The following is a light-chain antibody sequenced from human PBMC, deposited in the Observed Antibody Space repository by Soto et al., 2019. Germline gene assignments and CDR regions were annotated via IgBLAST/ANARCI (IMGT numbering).Light chain of an antibody. J-gene: IGKJ1*01. V-gene: IGKV1-5*03. CDR2: KAS. CDR1: QSISSW. Sequence: DVKMTQSPSTLSASVGDRVTIPCRASQSISSWLAWYQQKPGKAPKLLIYKASSLESGVPSRFGGSGSGTEFTLTISSLQPDDFATYYCQHYNSYSEAFGQGTKVDIK. CDR3: QHYNSYSEA.